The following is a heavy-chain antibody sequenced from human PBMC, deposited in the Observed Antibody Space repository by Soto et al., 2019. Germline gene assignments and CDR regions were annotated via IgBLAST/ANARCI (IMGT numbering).Heavy chain of an antibody. CDR2: ISYDGSNK. D-gene: IGHD3-10*01. J-gene: IGHJ6*02. V-gene: IGHV3-30*18. Sequence: GGSMRLSCAASGFTFSSYGMHWVRQAPGKGLEWVAVISYDGSNKYYADSVKGRFTISRDNSKNTLYLQMNSLRAEDTAVYYCAKDRITMVRGVGPSYYYYYGMDVWGQGTTVTVSS. CDR1: GFTFSSYG. CDR3: AKDRITMVRGVGPSYYYYYGMDV.